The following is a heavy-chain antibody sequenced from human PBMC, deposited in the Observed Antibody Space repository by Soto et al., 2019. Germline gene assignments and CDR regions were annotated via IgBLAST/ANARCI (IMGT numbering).Heavy chain of an antibody. CDR2: IYYSGST. Sequence: QVQLQESGPGLVKPSETLSLTCTVSGGSISSYYWSWIRQPPGKGLEWIGYIYYSGSTNYNPSLNSRLTSQVDECKNQVSLKLRSVTPEDTAVYYCEIRAPGTGWDSFDPWGQGTLVTVSS. CDR3: EIRAPGTGWDSFDP. CDR1: GGSISSYY. V-gene: IGHV4-59*01. D-gene: IGHD1-1*01. J-gene: IGHJ5*02.